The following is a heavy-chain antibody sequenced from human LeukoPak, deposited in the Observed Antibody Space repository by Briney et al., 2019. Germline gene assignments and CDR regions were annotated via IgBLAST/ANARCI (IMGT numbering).Heavy chain of an antibody. CDR2: ISSSGSTI. Sequence: GGSLRLSCAASGFTFSSYEMNWVRQAPGKGLEWVSYISSSGSTIYYADSVKGRFTISRDNAKGSLYLQMNSLRAEDTAVYYCARDDYGDYHTLDYWGQGTLVTVSS. D-gene: IGHD4-17*01. V-gene: IGHV3-48*03. CDR3: ARDDYGDYHTLDY. CDR1: GFTFSSYE. J-gene: IGHJ4*02.